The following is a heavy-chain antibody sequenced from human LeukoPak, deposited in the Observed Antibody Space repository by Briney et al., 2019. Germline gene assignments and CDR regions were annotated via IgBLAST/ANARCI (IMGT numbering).Heavy chain of an antibody. J-gene: IGHJ3*01. V-gene: IGHV3-21*04. D-gene: IGHD4-17*01. Sequence: GGSLRLSCAASGFSFSSYSMNWVRQAPGKGLEWVSSISSSSSYIYYADSVKGRFTISRDNAKNTLSPQMNSLRAEDTAVYYCARDPNGDYVGAFDFWGQGTMVTVSS. CDR3: ARDPNGDYVGAFDF. CDR2: ISSSSSYI. CDR1: GFSFSSYS.